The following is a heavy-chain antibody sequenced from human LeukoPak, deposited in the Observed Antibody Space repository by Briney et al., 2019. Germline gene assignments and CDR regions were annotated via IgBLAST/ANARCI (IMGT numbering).Heavy chain of an antibody. CDR3: ARTIAAAGFDYFDY. CDR1: GFTVSSNY. D-gene: IGHD6-13*01. V-gene: IGHV3-66*01. Sequence: GGSLRLSCAASGFTVSSNYMSWVRQAPGEGLEWVSIIYSAGNTYYADSVKGRFTVSRDNSKNTLYLQMNSLRDEDTAVYYCARTIAAAGFDYFDYWGQGTLVTVSS. J-gene: IGHJ4*02. CDR2: IYSAGNT.